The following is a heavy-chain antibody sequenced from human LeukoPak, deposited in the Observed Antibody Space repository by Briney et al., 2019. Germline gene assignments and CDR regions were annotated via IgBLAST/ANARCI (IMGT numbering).Heavy chain of an antibody. D-gene: IGHD3-3*01. CDR3: AMSIQDHPHYFDY. V-gene: IGHV3-23*01. CDR2: ISGSGGST. J-gene: IGHJ4*02. Sequence: GGSLRLSCAASGFTFSSYAMSWVRQAPGKGLEWVSAISGSGGSTYYADPVKGRFTISRDNSKNTLYLQMNSLRAEDTAVYYCAMSIQDHPHYFDYWGQGTLVTVSS. CDR1: GFTFSSYA.